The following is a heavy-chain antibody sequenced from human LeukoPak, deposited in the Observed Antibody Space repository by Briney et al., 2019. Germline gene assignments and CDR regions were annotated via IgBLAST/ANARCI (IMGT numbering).Heavy chain of an antibody. V-gene: IGHV4-30-4*08. D-gene: IGHD1-26*01. CDR3: ARSGRKNPPAY. CDR2: ISNSGST. Sequence: SETLSLTCAVYGGSFSGYYWSWIRQPPGKGLEWIGYISNSGSTSYNPSLKSRVTISVDMSKNQFSLKLSSVTVADTAVYYCARSGRKNPPAYWGQGTLVTVSS. J-gene: IGHJ4*02. CDR1: GGSFSGYY.